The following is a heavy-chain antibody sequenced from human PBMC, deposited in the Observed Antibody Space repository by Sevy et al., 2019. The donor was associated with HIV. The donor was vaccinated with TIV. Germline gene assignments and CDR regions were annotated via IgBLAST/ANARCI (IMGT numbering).Heavy chain of an antibody. D-gene: IGHD1-26*01. J-gene: IGHJ6*02. CDR2: MNPNSGNT. CDR3: ATAGGDYYYYYGMDV. Sequence: ASVKVSCKASGYTFTDYRIHWVRQAPGQGLEWMGWMNPNSGNTGYAQKFQGRVTMTRNTSISTAYMELSSLRSEDTAVYYCATAGGDYYYYYGMDVWGQGTTVTVSS. CDR1: GYTFTDYR. V-gene: IGHV1-8*02.